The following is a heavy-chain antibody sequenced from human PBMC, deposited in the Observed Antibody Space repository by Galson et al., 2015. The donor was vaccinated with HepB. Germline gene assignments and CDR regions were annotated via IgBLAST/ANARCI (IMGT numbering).Heavy chain of an antibody. D-gene: IGHD3-10*02. CDR1: GYTFTNYG. J-gene: IGHJ5*02. CDR3: ARHDPQNYVGWFDP. V-gene: IGHV1-18*01. CDR2: ISAYNGNT. Sequence: SVKVSCKASGYTFTNYGISWVRQAPGQGLEWMGWISAYNGNTNYAQKLQGRVTMTTDTSTSTAYMELRSLRSDDTAVYYCARHDPQNYVGWFDPWGQGTLVTVSS.